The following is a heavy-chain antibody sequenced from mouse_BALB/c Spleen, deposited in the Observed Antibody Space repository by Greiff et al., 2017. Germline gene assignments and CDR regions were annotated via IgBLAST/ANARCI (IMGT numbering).Heavy chain of an antibody. V-gene: IGHV1-4*01. Sequence: VQLKQSGAELARPGASVKMSCKASGYTFTSYTMHWVKQRPGQGLEWIGYINPSSGYTNYNQKFKDKATLTADKSSSTAYMQLSSLTSEDSAVYYCARDGNYYAMDYWGQGTSVTVSS. CDR3: ARDGNYYAMDY. J-gene: IGHJ4*01. CDR1: GYTFTSYT. D-gene: IGHD1-1*01. CDR2: INPSSGYT.